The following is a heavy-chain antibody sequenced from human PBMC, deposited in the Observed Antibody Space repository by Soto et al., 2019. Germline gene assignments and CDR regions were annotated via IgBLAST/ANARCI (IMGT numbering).Heavy chain of an antibody. Sequence: SETLSLTCTVSGGSISSSSYYWGWIRQPPGKGLEWIGSIYYSGSTYYNPSLKSRVTISVDTSKNQFSLKLSSVTAADTAVYYCARHPGYCSSTSCYYYYYYMDVWGKGTTVTVSS. J-gene: IGHJ6*03. CDR1: GGSISSSSYY. D-gene: IGHD2-2*01. CDR3: ARHPGYCSSTSCYYYYYYMDV. CDR2: IYYSGST. V-gene: IGHV4-39*01.